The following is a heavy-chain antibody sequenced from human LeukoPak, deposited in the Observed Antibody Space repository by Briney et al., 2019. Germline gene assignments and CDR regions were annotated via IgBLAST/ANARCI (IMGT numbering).Heavy chain of an antibody. V-gene: IGHV4-34*01. Sequence: PSETLSLTCAVYGGSFSGYYWSWIRQPPGKGLEWIGEINNSGSTNYNPSLKSRVTISVDTSKNQFSLKLSSVTAADTAVYYCARRRYFDYWGQGTLVTVSS. J-gene: IGHJ4*02. CDR1: GGSFSGYY. CDR2: INNSGST. CDR3: ARRRYFDY.